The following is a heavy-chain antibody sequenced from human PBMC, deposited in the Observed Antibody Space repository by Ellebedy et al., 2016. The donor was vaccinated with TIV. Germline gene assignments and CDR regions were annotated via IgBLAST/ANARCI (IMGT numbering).Heavy chain of an antibody. V-gene: IGHV3-7*01. CDR3: ARVETNKQWLVPYYYYYMDV. Sequence: GESLKISXAASGFTFSSYWMSWVRQAPGKGLEWVANIKQDGSEKYYADSVKGRFTISRDNSKNTLYLQMNSLRAEDTAVYYCARVETNKQWLVPYYYYYMDVWGKGTTVTVSS. J-gene: IGHJ6*03. CDR2: IKQDGSEK. CDR1: GFTFSSYW. D-gene: IGHD6-19*01.